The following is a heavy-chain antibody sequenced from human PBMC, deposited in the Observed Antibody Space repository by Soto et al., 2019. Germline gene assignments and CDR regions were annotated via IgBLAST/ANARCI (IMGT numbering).Heavy chain of an antibody. CDR1: GYTFANYP. D-gene: IGHD3-10*01. CDR2: INAGNGYT. Sequence: QVHLVQSGAEGKKPGASVKVSCETSGYTFANYPMHWVRQAPGQTLEWMGWINAGNGYTKYSQKFQGRVTITRDTSASIAYMELSSLRSEDTAVYYCARAKIITTLDYWGQGTLVTVSS. J-gene: IGHJ4*02. CDR3: ARAKIITTLDY. V-gene: IGHV1-3*01.